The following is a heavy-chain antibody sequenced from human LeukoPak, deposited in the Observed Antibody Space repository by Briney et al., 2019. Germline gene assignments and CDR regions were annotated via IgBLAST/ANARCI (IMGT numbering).Heavy chain of an antibody. CDR1: GYTFTSYG. CDR2: INPNSGGI. V-gene: IGHV1-2*02. CDR3: ARGLVQLERRSSPLDY. J-gene: IGHJ4*02. Sequence: ASVKVSCMASGYTFTSYGISWVRQAPGQGLEWMGWINPNSGGINYAQKFQGRVTMTRDTSISTAYMELSRLRSDDTAVYYCARGLVQLERRSSPLDYWGQGTLVTVSS. D-gene: IGHD1-1*01.